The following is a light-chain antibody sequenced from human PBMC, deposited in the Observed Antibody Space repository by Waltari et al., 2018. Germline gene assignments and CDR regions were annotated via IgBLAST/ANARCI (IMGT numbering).Light chain of an antibody. CDR2: KVS. CDR3: MQGIHRPWT. Sequence: DVVMTQSPLSLPFPLGQPAPIPCRSSQSPVSSDGNTYSDWFQQRPGQSPSRLLYKVSNRDSGVPDRFSGSGSGTYFTLRISRVEAEDVGVYYCMQGIHRPWTFGQGTKLEI. J-gene: IGKJ1*01. CDR1: QSPVSSDGNTY. V-gene: IGKV2-30*01.